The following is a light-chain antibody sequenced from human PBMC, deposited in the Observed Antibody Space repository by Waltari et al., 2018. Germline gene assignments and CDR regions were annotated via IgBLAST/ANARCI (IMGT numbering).Light chain of an antibody. J-gene: IGLJ2*01. Sequence: QSALTQPPSVSGSPGQSVTISCTGTSSDVGSYNRVSWYQQPPRTAPKLMIYEVSNRPSGVPDRFSRSKSGNTAFLTISGLQAEDEADYYCSSYTSSSTPVFGGGTKLTVL. V-gene: IGLV2-18*02. CDR1: SSDVGSYNR. CDR3: SSYTSSSTPV. CDR2: EVS.